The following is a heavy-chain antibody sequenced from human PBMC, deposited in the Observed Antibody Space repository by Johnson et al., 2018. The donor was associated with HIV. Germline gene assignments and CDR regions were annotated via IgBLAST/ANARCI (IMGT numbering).Heavy chain of an antibody. CDR3: AKKMARDIGDGFDV. CDR2: INWNGGTT. CDR1: GFIFDDYN. Sequence: VQLVESGGGVVRPGGSLRLSCVGSGFIFDDYNMSWVRQVHGKGLEWVADINWNGGTTTYADSVQGRFTISRDNAKNSLYLQINSLRAEDTAVYYCAKKMARDIGDGFDVWGQGTMVIVSS. J-gene: IGHJ3*01. V-gene: IGHV3-20*04. D-gene: IGHD2-15*01.